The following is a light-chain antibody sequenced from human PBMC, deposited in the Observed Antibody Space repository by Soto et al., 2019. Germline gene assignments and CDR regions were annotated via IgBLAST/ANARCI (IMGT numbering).Light chain of an antibody. CDR2: AAS. Sequence: EIVLTQSPGTRSLSPGERATLSCRAGQSISRTYLAWYRQKSGQAPRLLIYAASSRATGIPDRFSGSGSGTDFTLTISRLEPEDFAVYYCQQYFASSWTFGQGTRVEIK. CDR1: QSISRTY. J-gene: IGKJ1*01. V-gene: IGKV3-20*01. CDR3: QQYFASSWT.